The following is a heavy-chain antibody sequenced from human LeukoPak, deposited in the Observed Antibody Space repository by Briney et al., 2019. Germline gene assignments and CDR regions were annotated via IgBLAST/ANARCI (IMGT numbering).Heavy chain of an antibody. CDR3: AKGTAARPIYYYYMDV. J-gene: IGHJ6*03. Sequence: PGGSLRLSCAASGFTFSSYAMSWVRQAPGKGLEWVSAISGSGGGTYYADSVKGRFTISRDNSKNTLYLQMNSLRAEDTAVYYCAKGTAARPIYYYYMDVWGKGTTVTVSS. D-gene: IGHD6-6*01. CDR2: ISGSGGGT. CDR1: GFTFSSYA. V-gene: IGHV3-23*01.